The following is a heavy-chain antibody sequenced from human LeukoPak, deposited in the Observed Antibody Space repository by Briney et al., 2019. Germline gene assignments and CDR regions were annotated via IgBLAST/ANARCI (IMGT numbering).Heavy chain of an antibody. CDR1: GFMFSKSW. CDR2: IYNDGSTT. CDR3: AELGITMIGGV. J-gene: IGHJ6*04. Sequence: PGGSLRLSCAASGFMFSKSWMHWVRQVPGKGLVWVARIYNDGSTTNYADSVKGRFTISRDNAKNSLYLQMNSLRAEDTAVYYCAELGITMIGGVWGKGTTVTISS. V-gene: IGHV3-74*01. D-gene: IGHD3-10*02.